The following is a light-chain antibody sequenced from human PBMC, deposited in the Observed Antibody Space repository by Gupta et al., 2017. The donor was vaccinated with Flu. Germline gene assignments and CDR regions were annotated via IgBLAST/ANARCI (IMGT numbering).Light chain of an antibody. J-gene: IGLJ1*01. CDR2: RDS. V-gene: IGLV3-9*01. CDR1: DIGSKY. Sequence: GGNDIGSKYVHWYQQKTGQAPVLVIYRDSDRPSGIPERFSGSNSGNTATLTISRAQAGDEADYYCQVCDSSTSYVVGTGTKVTVL. CDR3: QVCDSSTSYV.